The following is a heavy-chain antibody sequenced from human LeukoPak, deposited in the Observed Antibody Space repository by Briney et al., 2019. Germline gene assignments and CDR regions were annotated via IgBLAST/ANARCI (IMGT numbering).Heavy chain of an antibody. CDR3: ARDGYCSSTSCYTAPYYYYYMDV. V-gene: IGHV3-48*04. J-gene: IGHJ6*03. D-gene: IGHD2-2*02. Sequence: GGSLRLSCAASGFTFSSYSMNWVRQAPGKGLEWVSYISSSSSTIYYADSVKGRFTISRDNAKNSLYLQMNSLRAEDTAVYCCARDGYCSSTSCYTAPYYYYYMDVWGQGTTVTVSS. CDR1: GFTFSSYS. CDR2: ISSSSSTI.